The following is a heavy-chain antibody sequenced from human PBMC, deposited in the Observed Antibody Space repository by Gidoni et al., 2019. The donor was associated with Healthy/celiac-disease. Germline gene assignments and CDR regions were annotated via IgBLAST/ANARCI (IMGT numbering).Heavy chain of an antibody. J-gene: IGHJ5*02. Sequence: QVQLVQSGAEVKKPGASVKVSCKASGYTFTSYDINWVRQATGQGLEWMGWMNPNSGNTGYAQKFQGRVTMTRNTSISTAYMELSSLRSEDTAVYYCARGGIGYCSSTSCYGWFDPWGQGTLVTVSS. D-gene: IGHD2-2*01. V-gene: IGHV1-8*01. CDR2: MNPNSGNT. CDR1: GYTFTSYD. CDR3: ARGGIGYCSSTSCYGWFDP.